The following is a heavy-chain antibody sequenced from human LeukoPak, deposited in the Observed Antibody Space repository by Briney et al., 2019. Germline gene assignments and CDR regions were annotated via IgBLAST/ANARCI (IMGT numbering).Heavy chain of an antibody. J-gene: IGHJ4*02. CDR1: GFTFSSYA. Sequence: GGSLRLSCAASGFTFSSYAMGWVRQAPGKGLEWVSAISGSGGSTYYADSVKGRFTISRDNSKNTLYLQMNSLRAEDTAVYYCAKNADYYGSGSYIDYWGQGTLVTVSS. CDR3: AKNADYYGSGSYIDY. V-gene: IGHV3-23*01. CDR2: ISGSGGST. D-gene: IGHD3-10*01.